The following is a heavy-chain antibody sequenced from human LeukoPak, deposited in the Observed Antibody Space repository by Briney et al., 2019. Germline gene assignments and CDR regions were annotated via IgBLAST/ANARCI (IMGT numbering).Heavy chain of an antibody. CDR2: ISADNDNT. D-gene: IGHD3-10*01. CDR3: ARGRIARTRYYYYYYMDV. Sequence: ASVKVSCKASGYDLFTHGINWVRQAPGQGLEWMGWISADNDNTKYAQRYQGRVSMTIDTSTNTAYMELRSLRSDDTAVYSCARGRIARTRYYYYYYMDVWGRGTTVTVSS. J-gene: IGHJ6*03. CDR1: GYDLFTHG. V-gene: IGHV1-18*01.